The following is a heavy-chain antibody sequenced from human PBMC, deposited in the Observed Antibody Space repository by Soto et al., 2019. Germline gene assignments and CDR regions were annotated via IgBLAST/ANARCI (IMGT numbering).Heavy chain of an antibody. CDR1: GFTFSSYA. Sequence: EVQLLESGGGLVQPGGSLRLSCAASGFTFSSYAMSWVRQAPGKGLEWVSAISGSGGSKYYADPVKGRFTIARDNSKNTLYVQMHSLRAQGTAVYYCAKDLRGGGKNPDAFDIWGQGTMVTVS. J-gene: IGHJ3*02. CDR2: ISGSGGSK. D-gene: IGHD3-10*01. CDR3: AKDLRGGGKNPDAFDI. V-gene: IGHV3-23*01.